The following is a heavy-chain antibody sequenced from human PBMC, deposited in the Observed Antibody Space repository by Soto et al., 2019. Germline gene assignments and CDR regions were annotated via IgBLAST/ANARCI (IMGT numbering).Heavy chain of an antibody. CDR1: GGSINNYY. Sequence: TLSLTCTVSGGSINNYYWSWIRQPPGKGLEWIGYIYYSGRTSYNPSLKSRVTISVDTSKNQFSLKLSSVTAADTAVYYCAVSYGSGNYLFDYWGQGTLVTVSS. D-gene: IGHD3-10*01. CDR2: IYYSGRT. J-gene: IGHJ4*02. CDR3: AVSYGSGNYLFDY. V-gene: IGHV4-59*12.